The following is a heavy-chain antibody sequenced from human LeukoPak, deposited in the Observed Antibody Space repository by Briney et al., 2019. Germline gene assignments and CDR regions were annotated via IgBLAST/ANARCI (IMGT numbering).Heavy chain of an antibody. V-gene: IGHV1-18*01. CDR3: AREYRVGGDDFWSGYWPAMRFDP. CDR1: GYTFSNYG. Sequence: WASVKVSCKASGYTFSNYGISWVRQAPGQGPEWMGWISAHNGNTNYTEKFQGRITLTTDTSTSTAYMELRSLRSDDTALYYCAREYRVGGDDFWSGYWPAMRFDPWGQGTLVTVSS. D-gene: IGHD3-3*01. CDR2: ISAHNGNT. J-gene: IGHJ5*02.